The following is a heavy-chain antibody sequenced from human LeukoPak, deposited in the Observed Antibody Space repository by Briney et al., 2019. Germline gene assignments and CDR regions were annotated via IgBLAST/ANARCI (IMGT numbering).Heavy chain of an antibody. CDR2: IKSDGSVT. J-gene: IGHJ5*02. Sequence: GRSLSLSCAASGFTFSSYYMHWVRQAPGKGLVWVSRIKSDGSVTGYADSVKGRFAISRDNAKNTMYLQMNSLRAEDTAVYYCARDWIDRGTFDPWGQGTLVTVSS. D-gene: IGHD2-2*03. CDR1: GFTFSSYY. CDR3: ARDWIDRGTFDP. V-gene: IGHV3-74*01.